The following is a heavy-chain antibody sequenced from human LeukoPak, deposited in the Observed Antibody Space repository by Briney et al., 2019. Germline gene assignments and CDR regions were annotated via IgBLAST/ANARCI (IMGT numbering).Heavy chain of an antibody. CDR3: ARADDFWSGYCY. CDR1: GFTVSSNF. D-gene: IGHD3-3*01. CDR2: INSGGNT. J-gene: IGHJ4*02. Sequence: GGSLRLSCAASGFTVSSNFMSWVRQAPGKALEWVSLINSGGNTYYADSVKGRFTISRDNAKNSLYLQMNSLRAEDTAVYYCARADDFWSGYCYWGQGTLVTVSS. V-gene: IGHV3-53*01.